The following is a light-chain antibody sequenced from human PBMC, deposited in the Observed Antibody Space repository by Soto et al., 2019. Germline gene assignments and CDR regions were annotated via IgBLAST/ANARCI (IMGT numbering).Light chain of an antibody. CDR2: WAS. CDR3: QQYYSTPIT. Sequence: DIVVTQSPDSLPVSLGERATINCKSSQSVLSSSNDKNYLAWYRQKPGQPPKLLIYWASTRESGVPDRFSGSGSGTDFTLTITRLQAEDVAVYYCQQYYSTPITFGQGTRLEIK. V-gene: IGKV4-1*01. J-gene: IGKJ5*01. CDR1: QSVLSSSNDKNY.